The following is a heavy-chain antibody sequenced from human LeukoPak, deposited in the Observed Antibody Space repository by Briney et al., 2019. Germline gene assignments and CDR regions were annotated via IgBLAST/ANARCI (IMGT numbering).Heavy chain of an antibody. J-gene: IGHJ4*02. CDR1: GFSLSTSRMC. V-gene: IGHV2-70*11. CDR2: IDWDDDK. CDR3: ARTPTSGPGSFYGHPPGFDY. D-gene: IGHD3-10*01. Sequence: SGPTLVNPTQTLTLTCTFSGFSLSTSRMCVSWIRQPPGKALEWLARIDWDDDKYYSTSLKTRLTISKDTSKNQVVLTMTNMDPVDTATYYCARTPTSGPGSFYGHPPGFDYWGQGTLVTVSS.